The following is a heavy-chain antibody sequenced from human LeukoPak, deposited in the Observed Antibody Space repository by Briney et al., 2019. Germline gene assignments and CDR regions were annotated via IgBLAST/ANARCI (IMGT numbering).Heavy chain of an antibody. CDR2: ISYDGSNK. J-gene: IGHJ4*02. CDR1: GFTFSSYG. D-gene: IGHD6-13*01. CDR3: AKGFIAAAGPFDY. Sequence: GGSLRLSCAASGFTFSSYGMHWVRQAPGKGLEWVAVISYDGSNKYYADSVKGRFTISRDNSKNTLYLQMNSLRAEDTAVYYCAKGFIAAAGPFDYWGQGTLVTVSS. V-gene: IGHV3-30*18.